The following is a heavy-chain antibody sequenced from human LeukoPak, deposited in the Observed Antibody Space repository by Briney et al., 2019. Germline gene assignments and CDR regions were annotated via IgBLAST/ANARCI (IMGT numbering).Heavy chain of an antibody. CDR3: ARGMGTYQSRYSCFPGDAFDI. Sequence: SETLSLTCAVYGGSFSGYYWSWIRQPPGKGLEWIVEINHSGSTNYNPSLKSRVTISVDTSKNQFSLKLSSVTAADTAVYYCARGMGTYQSRYSCFPGDAFDIWGQGTMVTVSS. CDR1: GGSFSGYY. CDR2: INHSGST. J-gene: IGHJ3*02. V-gene: IGHV4-34*01. D-gene: IGHD5-12*01.